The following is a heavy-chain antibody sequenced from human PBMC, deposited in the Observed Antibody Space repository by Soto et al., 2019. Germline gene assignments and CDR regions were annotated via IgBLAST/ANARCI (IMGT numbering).Heavy chain of an antibody. CDR1: GYTFTSYD. Sequence: QVQLVQSGAEVKKPGASVKVSCKASGYTFTSYDINWVRQATGQGLEWMGWMNPNSGNTGYAQKFRGRVTMTRNTSISTAYMELSSLISEDTAVYYCARERTGPTSMDVWGQGTTVTVSS. CDR2: MNPNSGNT. D-gene: IGHD1-1*01. V-gene: IGHV1-8*01. CDR3: ARERTGPTSMDV. J-gene: IGHJ6*02.